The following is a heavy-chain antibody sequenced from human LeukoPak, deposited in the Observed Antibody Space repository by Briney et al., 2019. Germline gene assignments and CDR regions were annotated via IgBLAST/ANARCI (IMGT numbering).Heavy chain of an antibody. D-gene: IGHD6-25*01. CDR1: GYTFTSYD. J-gene: IGHJ4*02. CDR2: MNPNSGNT. CDR3: ARVAAREGHFDY. Sequence: ASVKVSCKASGYTFTSYDINWVRQATGQGLEWMGWMNPNSGNTGYAQKFQGRVTMTRDTSTSTVYMELSSLRSEDTAVYYCARVAAREGHFDYWGQGTLVTVSS. V-gene: IGHV1-8*01.